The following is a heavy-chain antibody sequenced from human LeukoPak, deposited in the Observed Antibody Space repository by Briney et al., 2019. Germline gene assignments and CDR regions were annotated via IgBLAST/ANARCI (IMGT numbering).Heavy chain of an antibody. CDR2: ISGTGYST. Sequence: GGSLRLSCAASGFTFSSYSSYAMSWVRQAPGKGLEWVSTISGTGYSTYYADSVKGRFTISRDNSKNALFLQMNSLGAEDTAVYYCAKELRVFGHGGDYWGQGTLVTVSS. V-gene: IGHV3-23*01. D-gene: IGHD3-16*02. CDR3: AKELRVFGHGGDY. CDR1: GFTFSSYSSYA. J-gene: IGHJ4*02.